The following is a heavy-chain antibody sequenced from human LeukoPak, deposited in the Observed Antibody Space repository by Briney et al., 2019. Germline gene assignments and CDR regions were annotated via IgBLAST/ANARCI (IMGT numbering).Heavy chain of an antibody. V-gene: IGHV1-18*01. CDR1: GYTFTSYG. CDR3: ARDKAKGQLALFDY. Sequence: GASVKVSCKASGYTFTSYGISWVRQAPGQGLEWMGWISAYNGNTNYAQKLQGRVTMTTDTSTSTAYMELRRLRSDDTAVYYCARDKAKGQLALFDYWGQGTLVTVSS. D-gene: IGHD6-6*01. J-gene: IGHJ4*02. CDR2: ISAYNGNT.